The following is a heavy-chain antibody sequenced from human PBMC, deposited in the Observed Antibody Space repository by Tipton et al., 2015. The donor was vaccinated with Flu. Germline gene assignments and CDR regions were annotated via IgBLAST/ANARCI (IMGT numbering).Heavy chain of an antibody. V-gene: IGHV1-8*01. CDR3: ARGSAVAGPGGGY. CDR2: MNPNSGNT. D-gene: IGHD6-19*01. J-gene: IGHJ4*02. Sequence: QLVQSGAEVKKPGASVKVSCKASGYIFTSYDINWVRQATGQGLEWMGWMNPNSGNTGYAQKFQGRVTMTRNTSISTAYMELSSRRSEATAVYSCARGSAVAGPGGGYWGQGTLVTVSS. CDR1: GYIFTSYD.